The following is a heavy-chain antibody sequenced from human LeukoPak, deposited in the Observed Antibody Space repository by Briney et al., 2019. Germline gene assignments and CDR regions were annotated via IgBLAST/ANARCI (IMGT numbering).Heavy chain of an antibody. Sequence: ASVKVSCKASGYTFTSYYMHWVRQAPGQGLEWMGIINPSGGSTSYAQKFQGRVTMTRDTSTSTVYMELSSLRSEDTAMYYCARDRPPGRGYYPVSPFDFWGQGTLVIVSS. CDR1: GYTFTSYY. V-gene: IGHV1-46*01. J-gene: IGHJ4*02. D-gene: IGHD3-3*01. CDR3: ARDRPPGRGYYPVSPFDF. CDR2: INPSGGST.